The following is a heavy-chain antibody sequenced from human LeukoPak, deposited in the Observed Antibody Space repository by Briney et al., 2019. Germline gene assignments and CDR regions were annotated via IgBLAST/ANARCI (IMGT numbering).Heavy chain of an antibody. D-gene: IGHD5-12*01. CDR3: VRHDSGWNYFDY. V-gene: IGHV4-59*08. J-gene: IGHJ4*02. CDR2: IYYTGKN. Sequence: SETLSLTCAVSGGSINIHYWGWIRQPPGKGLQWIGDIYYTGKNNYNPSLKSRVTISLDTSKDHLSLNLTSVLAADTAIYYCVRHDSGWNYFDYWGQGILVTVSS. CDR1: GGSINIHY.